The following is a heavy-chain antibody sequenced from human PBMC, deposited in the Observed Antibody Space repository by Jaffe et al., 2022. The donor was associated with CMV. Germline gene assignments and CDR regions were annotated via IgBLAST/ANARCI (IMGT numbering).Heavy chain of an antibody. V-gene: IGHV4-31*03. D-gene: IGHD6-13*01. CDR2: IYYGGGT. J-gene: IGHJ4*02. Sequence: QVQLQESGPGLVKPSQTLSLTCTVSGGSITSGVNYWNWIRQQPGKGLEWIGYIYYGGGTYYNPSLKSRVNMSLDTSKNQLSLRLSSVTAADTAVYYCARVPSNWPYYFDYWGQGTLVTVSS. CDR3: ARVPSNWPYYFDY. CDR1: GGSITSGVNY.